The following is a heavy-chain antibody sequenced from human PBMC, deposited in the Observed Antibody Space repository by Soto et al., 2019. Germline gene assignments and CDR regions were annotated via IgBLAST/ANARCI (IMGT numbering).Heavy chain of an antibody. D-gene: IGHD3-10*01. CDR2: MNPNSGNT. CDR3: ARGMRGSGSYYYMGP. Sequence: ASVKVSCKASGYTFNSYDINWVRQATGQGHEWMGWMNPNSGNTGYAQKFQGRVTMTRNTSISTAYMELSSLRSEDTAVYYCARGMRGSGSYYYMGPWGQGTLVTVSS. V-gene: IGHV1-8*01. CDR1: GYTFNSYD. J-gene: IGHJ5*02.